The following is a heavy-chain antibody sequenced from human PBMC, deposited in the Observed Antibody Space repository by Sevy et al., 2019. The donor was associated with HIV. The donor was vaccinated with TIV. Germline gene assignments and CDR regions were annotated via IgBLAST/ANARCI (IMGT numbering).Heavy chain of an antibody. CDR3: ARAEAPGGLAAAAADAFDI. CDR2: ISYDGSNK. V-gene: IGHV3-30-3*01. CDR1: GFTFSSYA. J-gene: IGHJ3*02. D-gene: IGHD6-13*01. Sequence: GGSLRLSCAASGFTFSSYAMHWVRQAPGKGLEWVAVISYDGSNKYYADSVKGRFTISRDNSKNTLYLQMNSLRAEDTAVYYCARAEAPGGLAAAAADAFDIWGQGTMVTVSS.